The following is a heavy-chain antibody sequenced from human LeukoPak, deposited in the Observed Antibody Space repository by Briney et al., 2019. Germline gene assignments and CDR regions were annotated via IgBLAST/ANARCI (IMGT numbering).Heavy chain of an antibody. Sequence: SETLSLNCTVSGGSISSYYWSWIRHPPGKGLEWVGYIYYSGRTNYNPSLKSRVTISVDTSKNQFSLKLSSVTAADTAVYYCAREAPLFSSSTSCYTYYYYYMDVCGKGTTVTVSS. CDR1: GGSISSYY. CDR3: AREAPLFSSSTSCYTYYYYYMDV. CDR2: IYYSGRT. V-gene: IGHV4-59*01. J-gene: IGHJ6*03. D-gene: IGHD2-2*02.